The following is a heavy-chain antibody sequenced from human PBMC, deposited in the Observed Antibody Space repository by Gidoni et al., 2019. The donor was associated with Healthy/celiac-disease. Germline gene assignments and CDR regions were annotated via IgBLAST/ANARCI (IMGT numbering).Heavy chain of an antibody. CDR2: INAGNGNT. D-gene: IGHD6-13*01. CDR1: GYTFTSYA. J-gene: IGHJ3*02. V-gene: IGHV1-3*01. Sequence: QVQLVQSGAAVKKPGASVKVSCKASGYTFTSYALHWVRQAPGQRLEWMGWINAGNGNTKYSQKFQGRVTITRDTSASTAYMELSSLRSEDTAVYYCARDRGSPAAFDIWGQGTMVTVSS. CDR3: ARDRGSPAAFDI.